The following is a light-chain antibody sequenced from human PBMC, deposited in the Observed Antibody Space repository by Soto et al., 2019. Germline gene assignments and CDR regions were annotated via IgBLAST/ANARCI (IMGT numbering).Light chain of an antibody. CDR1: QSVSSS. Sequence: EIVMTQSPATLSVSPGESATLSGRASQSVSSSLAWYQQKPGQPTRLLIYGASTRATGVPARFSGSGSGTEFTLTIRSLQSEDFAVYSCQRGNDVSAFGQGTRLEIK. J-gene: IGKJ5*01. CDR3: QRGNDVSA. CDR2: GAS. V-gene: IGKV3-15*01.